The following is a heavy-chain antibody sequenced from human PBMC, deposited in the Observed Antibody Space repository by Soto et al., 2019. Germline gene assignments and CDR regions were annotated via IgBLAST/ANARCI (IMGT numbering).Heavy chain of an antibody. Sequence: QVPLVQSGAEVKKPGASVKVSCKASGYTFTTYGMSWVRQAPGQGLDWMGWISTYNGNTKYAERLQGRVTMTTDTTTSTAYMELRSLRSDDTAVYYCARGPTDYYDNSGDYFLDYWGQGTRVTVSS. CDR1: GYTFTTYG. CDR2: ISTYNGNT. CDR3: ARGPTDYYDNSGDYFLDY. V-gene: IGHV1-18*01. J-gene: IGHJ4*02. D-gene: IGHD3-22*01.